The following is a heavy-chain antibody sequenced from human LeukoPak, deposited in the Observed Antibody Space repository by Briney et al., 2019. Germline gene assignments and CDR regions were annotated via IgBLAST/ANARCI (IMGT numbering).Heavy chain of an antibody. Sequence: SQTLSLPCAISGDSFSSNSVTWNWIRQSPSRGLEWLGRTYYRSTWYNDYAVSVRGRITVNPDTSKNQFSLHLNSVTPEDTAVYYCARRLTQYDCFDPWGQGILVTVSS. J-gene: IGHJ5*02. CDR2: TYYRSTWYN. D-gene: IGHD2-2*01. CDR3: ARRLTQYDCFDP. CDR1: GDSFSSNSVT. V-gene: IGHV6-1*01.